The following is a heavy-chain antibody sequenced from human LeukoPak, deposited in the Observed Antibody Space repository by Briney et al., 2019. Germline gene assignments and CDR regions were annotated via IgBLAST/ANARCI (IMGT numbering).Heavy chain of an antibody. J-gene: IGHJ4*02. Sequence: PSETLSLTCTVSGVSNSSFYWSWIRQPPGEGLGWIGYIYYSGSTNYNPSLKSRVTISVDTSKNQFSLKLSSVTAADTAVYYCASLDFWSGYFDYWGQGTLVTVSS. CDR1: GVSNSSFY. CDR2: IYYSGST. D-gene: IGHD3-3*01. V-gene: IGHV4-59*01. CDR3: ASLDFWSGYFDY.